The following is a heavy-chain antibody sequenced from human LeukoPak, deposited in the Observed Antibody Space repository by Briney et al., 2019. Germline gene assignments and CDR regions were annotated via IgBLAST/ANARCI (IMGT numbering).Heavy chain of an antibody. V-gene: IGHV1-2*04. CDR2: INPNSDGT. Sequence: ASVKVSCKASGYTFTGYYMHWVRQDPGQGLEWMGWINPNSDGTNYAQKFQGWVTMTRDTSISTAYMELSRLRSDDTAVYYCARGEGYGGIYGMDVWGQGTTVTVSS. D-gene: IGHD4-23*01. CDR1: GYTFTGYY. J-gene: IGHJ6*02. CDR3: ARGEGYGGIYGMDV.